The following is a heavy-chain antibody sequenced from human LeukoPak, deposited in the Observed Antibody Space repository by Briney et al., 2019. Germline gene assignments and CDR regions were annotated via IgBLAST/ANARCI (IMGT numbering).Heavy chain of an antibody. CDR3: AKATRYFDWLRYGMDV. CDR2: ISYDGSNK. Sequence: PGGSLRLSCAASGFTFSSYGMRWVRQAPGKGLEWVAVISYDGSNKYYADSVKGRFTISRDNSKNTLYLQMNSLRAEDTAVYYCAKATRYFDWLRYGMDVWGQGTTVAVSS. J-gene: IGHJ6*02. D-gene: IGHD3-9*01. CDR1: GFTFSSYG. V-gene: IGHV3-30*18.